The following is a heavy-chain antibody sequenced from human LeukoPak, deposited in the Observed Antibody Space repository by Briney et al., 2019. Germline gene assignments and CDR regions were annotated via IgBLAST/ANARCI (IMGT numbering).Heavy chain of an antibody. Sequence: GGSLRLSCAASGFTFNNYAMSWFRQTPGKGLEWVSAISGSGDRTYYAESVKGRFSISRDNSRNTLYLQMHSLRAEDTAVYYCGKRELWHGSGEDAWGQGTTVTVSS. CDR2: ISGSGDRT. CDR3: GKRELWHGSGEDA. D-gene: IGHD3-10*01. V-gene: IGHV3-23*01. J-gene: IGHJ6*02. CDR1: GFTFNNYA.